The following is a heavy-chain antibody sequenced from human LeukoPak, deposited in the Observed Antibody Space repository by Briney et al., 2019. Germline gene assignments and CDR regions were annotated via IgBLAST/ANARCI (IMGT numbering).Heavy chain of an antibody. CDR1: GLTFSAYC. CDR2: ISSSGSTT. J-gene: IGHJ5*02. CDR3: AREEAVAGWT. Sequence: VGSLRLSCTASGLTFSAYCVHWVRQAPGKGLEWVSYISSSGSTTYYADSVKGRFTISRDNAKNSLYLQMSSLRGEDTAVYYCAREEAVAGWTWGQGTLVTVSS. V-gene: IGHV3-48*04. D-gene: IGHD6-19*01.